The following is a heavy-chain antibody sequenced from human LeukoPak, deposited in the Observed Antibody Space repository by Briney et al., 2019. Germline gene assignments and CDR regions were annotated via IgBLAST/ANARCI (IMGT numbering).Heavy chain of an antibody. CDR1: GGTFSSYA. CDR2: IIPIFGTA. J-gene: IGHJ4*02. V-gene: IGHV1-69*13. CDR3: ARDRFEIAARAYYFDY. D-gene: IGHD6-6*01. Sequence: SVKVSCKASGGTFSSYAISSVRQTPGQGIEWMGGIIPIFGTANYAQKFQGRVTITVDESTSTAYMELSSLRSEETAVYYCARDRFEIAARAYYFDYWGQGTMVTVSS.